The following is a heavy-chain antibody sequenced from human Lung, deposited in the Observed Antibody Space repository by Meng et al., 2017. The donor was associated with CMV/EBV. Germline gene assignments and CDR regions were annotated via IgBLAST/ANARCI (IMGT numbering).Heavy chain of an antibody. Sequence: GYPFTGYYMHWVRQAPGQGLEWMGWINPNSGGTNYAQKFQGRVTMTRDTSISTAYMELSRLRSDDTAVYYCAREYCGGDCYSNWFDPWGQGTLVTVS. V-gene: IGHV1-2*02. D-gene: IGHD2-21*01. J-gene: IGHJ5*02. CDR1: GYPFTGYY. CDR3: AREYCGGDCYSNWFDP. CDR2: INPNSGGT.